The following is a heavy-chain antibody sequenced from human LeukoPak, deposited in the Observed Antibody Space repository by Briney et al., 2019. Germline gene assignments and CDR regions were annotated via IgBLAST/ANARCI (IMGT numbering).Heavy chain of an antibody. CDR2: IYYSGNN. D-gene: IGHD5-24*01. V-gene: IGHV4-59*01. CDR3: ARAVVEMASMIDY. CDR1: GGSIYSYY. J-gene: IGHJ4*02. Sequence: PSETLSLTCTVSGGSIYSYYWSSIPQPPGKGLERIGYIYYSGNNYYNPAFKRRVTISVDTSKNQFSLKLSSVTAADTAVYYCARAVVEMASMIDYWGQGIVVSVSS.